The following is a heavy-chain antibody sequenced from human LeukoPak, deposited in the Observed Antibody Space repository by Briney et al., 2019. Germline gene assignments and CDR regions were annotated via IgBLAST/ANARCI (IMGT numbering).Heavy chain of an antibody. CDR3: ARSRDHWYFEL. CDR1: GGSFSGYY. V-gene: IGHV4-34*01. CDR2: INHSGST. J-gene: IGHJ2*01. Sequence: SETLSLTCAVYGGSFSGYYWSWIRQPPGKGLEWIGEINHSGSTNYNPSLKSRVTISVDTSKNQFSLKLSSVTAADTATFYCARSRDHWYFELWGRGTLVTVAS.